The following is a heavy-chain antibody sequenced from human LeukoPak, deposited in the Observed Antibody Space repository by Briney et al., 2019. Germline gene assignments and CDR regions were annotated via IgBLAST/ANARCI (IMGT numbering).Heavy chain of an antibody. CDR2: IYYSGST. V-gene: IGHV4-59*08. D-gene: IGHD3-16*01. CDR3: ARHWDYNNMDV. Sequence: KASETLSLTCTVSGGSISSYYWSWIRQPPGKGLEWIGYIYYSGSTNYNPSLKSRVTISVDTSKNQFSLKLSSVTAADTAVYYCARHWDYNNMDVWGQGTTVTVSS. CDR1: GGSISSYY. J-gene: IGHJ6*02.